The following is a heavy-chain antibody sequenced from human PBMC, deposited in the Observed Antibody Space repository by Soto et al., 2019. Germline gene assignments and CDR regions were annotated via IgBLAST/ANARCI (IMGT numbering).Heavy chain of an antibody. D-gene: IGHD2-15*01. CDR1: GFTFGNYW. V-gene: IGHV3-74*01. CDR2: INSDGSVS. CDR3: ARGDCVGGTCYSLAGSFYYYMDV. Sequence: EVQLVESVGGLVQPGGSLRLSCAASGFTFGNYWMYWVRQAPGKGLVWVSRINSDGSVSSYADSVKGRLTISRDNVKNTLYLQMDSLRVEDTAVYYCARGDCVGGTCYSLAGSFYYYMDVWGKGTTVTVFS. J-gene: IGHJ6*03.